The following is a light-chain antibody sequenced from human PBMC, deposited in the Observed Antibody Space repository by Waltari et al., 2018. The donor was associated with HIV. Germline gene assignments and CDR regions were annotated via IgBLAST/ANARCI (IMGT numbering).Light chain of an antibody. CDR1: QSIDSF. V-gene: IGKV1-12*01. J-gene: IGKJ4*01. CDR2: SAS. CDR3: QQTASFPHT. Sequence: DIQMPPSPSSMSALVVDSVSFNCRANQSIDSFLAWSQQKPGEAPKLLIYSASRLENGVASRFFAFGSATDFTLTITGLQTEDFATYYCQQTASFPHTFGGGTKVEL.